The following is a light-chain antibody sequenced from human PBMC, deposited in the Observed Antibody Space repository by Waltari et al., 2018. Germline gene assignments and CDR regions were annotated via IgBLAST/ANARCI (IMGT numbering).Light chain of an antibody. J-gene: IGKJ2*01. CDR3: QQLNSFPYT. V-gene: IGKV1-9*01. CDR1: QGISSY. CDR2: AAS. Sequence: DIQLTQSPSFLSASVGDRATITCRASQGISSYLAWYQQQPGEAPKLLISAASTLQSGVPSRFSGSGSGTEFTLTISSLQPEDFATYYCQQLNSFPYTFGQGTKLDIK.